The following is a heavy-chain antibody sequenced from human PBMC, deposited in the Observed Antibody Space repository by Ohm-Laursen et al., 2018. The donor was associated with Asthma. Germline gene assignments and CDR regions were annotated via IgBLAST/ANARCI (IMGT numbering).Heavy chain of an antibody. V-gene: IGHV4-31*03. CDR3: ATVRKDNGDYFFDH. CDR1: GGSISSASYF. D-gene: IGHD4-17*01. Sequence: SETLSLTCTVSGGSISSASYFWIWIRQLPGKGLESIGYIYFSGSTYYNPSLMSRLTISVDTSSNQFSLKLSSVTAADTAVYYCATVRKDNGDYFFDHWGQGTLATVSS. CDR2: IYFSGST. J-gene: IGHJ4*02.